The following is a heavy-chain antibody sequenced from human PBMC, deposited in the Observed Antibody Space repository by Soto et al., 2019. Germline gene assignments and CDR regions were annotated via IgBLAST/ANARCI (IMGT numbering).Heavy chain of an antibody. J-gene: IGHJ4*02. V-gene: IGHV4-34*01. CDR2: INESGST. CDR1: GQSFSGHS. Sequence: QVLLQQWGAGLLKPSETLSLSCAVYGQSFSGHSWAWIRQPPGKGLEWIGEINESGSTYYNPSLKSRGTISTDTSKNQFSLKLSSVSAADTAAYFCARGSGIVALPGELEDVKYDYWGQGTLVNVSS. CDR3: ARGSGIVALPGELEDVKYDY. D-gene: IGHD1-1*01.